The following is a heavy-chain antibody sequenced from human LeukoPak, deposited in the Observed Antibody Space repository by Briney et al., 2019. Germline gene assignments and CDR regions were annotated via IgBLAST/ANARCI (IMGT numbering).Heavy chain of an antibody. CDR1: GFTFSSYS. CDR3: AKDLTMVWGAHEFDP. J-gene: IGHJ5*02. D-gene: IGHD3-10*01. V-gene: IGHV3-21*01. CDR2: ISSSSSYI. Sequence: GGSLRLSCAASGFTFSSYSMNWVRQAPGKGLEWVSSISSSSSYIYYADSVKGRFTISRDNAKNSLYLQMNSLRAEDTAVYYCAKDLTMVWGAHEFDPWGQGTLVTISS.